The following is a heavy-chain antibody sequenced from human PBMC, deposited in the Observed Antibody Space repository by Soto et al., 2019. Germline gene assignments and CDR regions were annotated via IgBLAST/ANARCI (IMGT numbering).Heavy chain of an antibody. V-gene: IGHV3-30*18. D-gene: IGHD5-18*01. CDR1: GLTFSSYG. J-gene: IGHJ4*02. CDR2: ISYDGSNK. Sequence: QVQLVESGGGVVQPGRSLRLSCAASGLTFSSYGMHWVRQAPGKGLEWVAVISYDGSNKYYADSVKGRFTISRDNSKNTLYLQMNSLRAEDTAVYYCAKGGGYTDYWGQGTLVTVSS. CDR3: AKGGGYTDY.